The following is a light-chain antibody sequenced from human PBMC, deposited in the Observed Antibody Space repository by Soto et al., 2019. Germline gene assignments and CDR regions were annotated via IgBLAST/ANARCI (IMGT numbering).Light chain of an antibody. CDR2: AAS. J-gene: IGKJ1*01. CDR1: QGIRND. V-gene: IGKV1-6*01. CDR3: LQDYNLGT. Sequence: AIQMTQSPSSLSASVGDRVTITCRASQGIRNDLGWYQQKPGKAPKLLIYAASSLQSGVPSRFSGSGSGTDFPLTISSLQPEDFATYYCLQDYNLGTFGQGTKVEIK.